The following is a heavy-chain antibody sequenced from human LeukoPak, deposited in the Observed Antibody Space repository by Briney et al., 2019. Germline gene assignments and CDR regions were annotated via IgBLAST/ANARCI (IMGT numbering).Heavy chain of an antibody. J-gene: IGHJ4*02. CDR2: IYTGDSDT. V-gene: IGHV5-51*01. D-gene: IGHD2-21*02. Sequence: GESLKISCKGSGYSFSNYGIGWVRQMAGKGLEWTGIIYTGDSDTRDSPSLQGQVTTPANKSISTAYLQWSRLKASDTAMYYCARRSYCGGDCYSDYWGQGTLVTVSS. CDR1: GYSFSNYG. CDR3: ARRSYCGGDCYSDY.